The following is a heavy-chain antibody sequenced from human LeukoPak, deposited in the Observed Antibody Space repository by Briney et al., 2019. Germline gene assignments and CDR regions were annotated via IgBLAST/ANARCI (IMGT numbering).Heavy chain of an antibody. D-gene: IGHD6-13*01. CDR3: AKDNDGYSSSWSDY. CDR1: GFSFSSYG. V-gene: IGHV3-23*01. J-gene: IGHJ4*02. CDR2: ISGSGGST. Sequence: AGGSLRLSCAGSGFSFSSYGMSWVRQAPGKGLEWVSAISGSGGSTYYADSVKGRFTISRDNSKNTLYLQMNSLRAEDTAVYYCAKDNDGYSSSWSDYWGQGTLVTVSS.